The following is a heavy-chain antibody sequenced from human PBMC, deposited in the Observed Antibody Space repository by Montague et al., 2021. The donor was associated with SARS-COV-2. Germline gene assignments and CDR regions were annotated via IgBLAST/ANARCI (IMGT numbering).Heavy chain of an antibody. CDR1: GFTFSDYA. V-gene: IGHV3-23*01. J-gene: IGHJ4*02. CDR3: TRCLYAAYH. D-gene: IGHD2/OR15-2a*01. CDR2: INYRGT. Sequence: SLRLSCAASGFTFSDYAMNWVRQAPGKGLEWVSSINYRGTYYADSVRGRFTISRDNSKNTLYLQMHSLRAEDTAVYYCTRCLYAAYHWGQGTLVTVSS.